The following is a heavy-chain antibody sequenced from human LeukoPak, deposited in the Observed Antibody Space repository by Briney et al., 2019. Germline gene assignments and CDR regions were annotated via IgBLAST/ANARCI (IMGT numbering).Heavy chain of an antibody. J-gene: IGHJ4*02. CDR1: GYYISSGYY. D-gene: IGHD6-19*01. CDR3: ARTSSSGLVGGYYFDY. CDR2: IHHSGST. Sequence: SETLSLTCTVSGYYISSGYYWGWIRQPPGKGLQWIGSIHHSGSTYYNPSLKSRVTISVDTSKNQFSLKLSSVTAADTAVYYCARTSSSGLVGGYYFDYWGQGTLVTVSS. V-gene: IGHV4-38-2*02.